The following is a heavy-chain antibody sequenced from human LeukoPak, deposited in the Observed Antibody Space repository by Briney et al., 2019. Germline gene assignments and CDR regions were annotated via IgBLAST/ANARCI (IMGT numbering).Heavy chain of an antibody. Sequence: GASVKVSCKASGYTFTGYYMHWVRQAPGQGLEWMGWINPNSGGTNYAQKFQGRVTMTRDTSISTAYMELSRLRSDDTAVYYCARRVPRITMVRGVIIYFDYWGQGTLVTVSS. CDR2: INPNSGGT. J-gene: IGHJ4*02. CDR3: ARRVPRITMVRGVIIYFDY. V-gene: IGHV1-2*02. CDR1: GYTFTGYY. D-gene: IGHD3-10*01.